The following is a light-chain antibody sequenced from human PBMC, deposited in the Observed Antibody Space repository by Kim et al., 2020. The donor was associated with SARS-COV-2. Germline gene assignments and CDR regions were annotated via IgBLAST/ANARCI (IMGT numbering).Light chain of an antibody. CDR1: SSDIGDYNI. CDR3: SSYTTTNTLI. CDR2: DVT. V-gene: IGLV2-14*03. Sequence: QSALTQPASVSGSPGQSITFSCTGTSSDIGDYNIVSWYQQHPGRAPKLIIYDVTKRPSGVSGRFSGSKSGNTASLTISGLQADDEADYYCSSYTTTNTLIFGGGTQLTVL. J-gene: IGLJ2*01.